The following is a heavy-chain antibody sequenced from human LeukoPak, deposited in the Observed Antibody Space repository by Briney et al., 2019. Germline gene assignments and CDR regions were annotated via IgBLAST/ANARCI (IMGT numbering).Heavy chain of an antibody. CDR1: GGSISSSSYY. CDR2: IYYSGST. D-gene: IGHD3-10*01. CDR3: ARVGVTMVRGHRGGWFDP. J-gene: IGHJ5*02. V-gene: IGHV4-39*07. Sequence: SETLSLTCTVSGGSISSSSYYWGWIRQPPGKGLEWIGSIYYSGSTYYNPSLKSRVTISVDTSKNQFSLKLSSVTAADTAVYYCARVGVTMVRGHRGGWFDPWGQGTLVTVSS.